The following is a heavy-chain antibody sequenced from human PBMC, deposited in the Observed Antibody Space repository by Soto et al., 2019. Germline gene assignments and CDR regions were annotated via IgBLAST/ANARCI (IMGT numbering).Heavy chain of an antibody. CDR3: ASWGICSGGSCYEDFDY. V-gene: IGHV3-48*03. J-gene: IGHJ4*02. CDR2: ISSSGSTI. CDR1: GFTFSSYE. Sequence: EVQLVESGGGLVQPGGSLRLSCAASGFTFSSYEMNWVRQAPGKGLERVSYISSSGSTIYYADSEKGRFTISRDNAKNSLYLQMNSLRAEDTAVYYCASWGICSGGSCYEDFDYWGQGTLVTVSS. D-gene: IGHD2-15*01.